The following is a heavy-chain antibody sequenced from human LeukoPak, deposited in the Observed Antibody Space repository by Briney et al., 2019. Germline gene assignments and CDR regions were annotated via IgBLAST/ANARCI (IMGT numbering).Heavy chain of an antibody. D-gene: IGHD2-15*01. CDR1: GGSFSGYY. CDR3: ARRGGGKIDS. V-gene: IGHV4-34*01. J-gene: IGHJ4*02. Sequence: SATLSLTCAVYGGSFSGYYWSWMRQPPGKGLEWIGEINHSGSTNYNPSLKSRVTISVDTSKNQFSLKVSSVTAADTAVYYCARRGGGKIDSWGQGTLVTVSS. CDR2: INHSGST.